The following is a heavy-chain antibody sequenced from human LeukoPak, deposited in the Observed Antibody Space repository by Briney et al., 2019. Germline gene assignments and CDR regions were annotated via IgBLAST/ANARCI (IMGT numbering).Heavy chain of an antibody. J-gene: IGHJ3*02. D-gene: IGHD5-18*01. V-gene: IGHV5-51*01. CDR3: ARPKHTAIDAFDI. Sequence: WIRQPPGKGLEWMGIIYPGDSDTRYSPSFQGQVTISADKSISTAYLQWSSLKASDTAMYYCARPKHTAIDAFDIWGQGTMVTVSS. CDR2: IYPGDSDT.